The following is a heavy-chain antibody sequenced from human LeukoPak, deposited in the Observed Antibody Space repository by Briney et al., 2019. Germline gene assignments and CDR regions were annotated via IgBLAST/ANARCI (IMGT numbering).Heavy chain of an antibody. D-gene: IGHD3-3*01. Sequence: GGSLRPSCAASGFTFSSYGMHWVRQAPGKGLEWVAFIRYDGSNKYYADSVKGRFTISRDNSKNTLYLQMNSLRAEDTAVYYCAEDILDDFWSGPTHAFDIWGQGTMVTVSS. J-gene: IGHJ3*02. CDR2: IRYDGSNK. CDR3: AEDILDDFWSGPTHAFDI. V-gene: IGHV3-30*02. CDR1: GFTFSSYG.